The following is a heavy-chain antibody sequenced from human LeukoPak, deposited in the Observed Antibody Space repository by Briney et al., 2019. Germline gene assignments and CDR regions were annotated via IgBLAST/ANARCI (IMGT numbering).Heavy chain of an antibody. CDR2: IYTSGST. D-gene: IGHD6-19*01. CDR3: ARESPRRQQQWLVGGAFDI. J-gene: IGHJ3*02. CDR1: GGSISSGSYY. Sequence: PSETLSLTCTVSGGSISSGSYYWSWIRQPAGKGLEWIGRIYTSGSTNYNPSLKSRVTISVDTSKNQFSLKLSSVTAADTAVYYCARESPRRQQQWLVGGAFDIWGQGTMVTVSS. V-gene: IGHV4-61*02.